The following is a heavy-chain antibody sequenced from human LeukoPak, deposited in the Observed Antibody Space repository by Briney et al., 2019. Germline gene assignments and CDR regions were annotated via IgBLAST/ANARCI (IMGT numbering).Heavy chain of an antibody. J-gene: IGHJ4*02. CDR1: GFTFSSYA. CDR2: ISGSGGST. D-gene: IGHD5-18*01. CDR3: AKSGAVDTAMGY. Sequence: PGGSLRLSCAASGFTFSSYAMSWVRQAPGKGLEWVSAISGSGGSTYYADSVKGRFTISRDNSKNTPYLQMNSLRAEDTAVYYCAKSGAVDTAMGYWGQGTLVTVSS. V-gene: IGHV3-23*01.